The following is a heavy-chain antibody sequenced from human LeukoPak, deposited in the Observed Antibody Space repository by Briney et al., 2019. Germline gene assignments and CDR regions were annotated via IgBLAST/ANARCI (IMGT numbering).Heavy chain of an antibody. CDR1: GFTFSSYD. J-gene: IGHJ6*03. Sequence: GGSLRLSCAASGFTFSSYDMHWVRQATGKGLEWVSAIGTAGDTYYPGSVKGRFTISREKAKNSLYLQMNSLRAGDTAVYYCARGDSRYYYYMDVWGKGTTVTVSS. CDR3: ARGDSRYYYYMDV. V-gene: IGHV3-13*01. CDR2: IGTAGDT.